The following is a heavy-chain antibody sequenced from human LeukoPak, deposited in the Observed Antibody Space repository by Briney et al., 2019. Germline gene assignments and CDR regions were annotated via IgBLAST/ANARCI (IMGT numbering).Heavy chain of an antibody. CDR1: GYTFTSYA. CDR3: ARSGRVMPRWFDP. D-gene: IGHD2-2*01. CDR2: INAGNGNT. V-gene: IGHV1-3*01. J-gene: IGHJ5*02. Sequence: ASVKVSCKASGYTFTSYAMHWVRQAPGQRLEWMGWINAGNGNTKYSQKFQGRVTITRDTSASTAYMELSSLRSEDTAVYYCARSGRVMPRWFDPWGQGTLVTVSS.